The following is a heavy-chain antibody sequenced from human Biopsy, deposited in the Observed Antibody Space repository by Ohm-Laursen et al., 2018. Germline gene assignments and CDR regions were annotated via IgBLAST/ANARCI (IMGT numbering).Heavy chain of an antibody. V-gene: IGHV1-69*01. CDR1: GTTFSYFG. Sequence: SSVKVSCKASGTTFSYFGVSWVRQAPGQGLEWLGGIVPMFSIENYAPKFQGRVTITADESATTAFMDLTGLRSDDTAVYFCARGALAAGDYGNYEGLDSWGQGTRVTVSS. CDR2: IVPMFSIE. CDR3: ARGALAAGDYGNYEGLDS. D-gene: IGHD4-17*01. J-gene: IGHJ4*02.